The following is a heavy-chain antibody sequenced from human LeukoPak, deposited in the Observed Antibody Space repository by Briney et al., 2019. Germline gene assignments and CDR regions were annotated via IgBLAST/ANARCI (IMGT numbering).Heavy chain of an antibody. J-gene: IGHJ6*04. CDR2: ISSSSSYI. CDR3: ARLLAAPNYYYGMDV. Sequence: GGSLRLSCAASGFTFSSYSMNWVRQAPGKGLEWVSSISSSSSYIYYADSVKGRFTISRDNAKISLYLQMNSLRAEDTAVYYCARLLAAPNYYYGMDVWGKGTTVTVSS. V-gene: IGHV3-21*01. D-gene: IGHD2-15*01. CDR1: GFTFSSYS.